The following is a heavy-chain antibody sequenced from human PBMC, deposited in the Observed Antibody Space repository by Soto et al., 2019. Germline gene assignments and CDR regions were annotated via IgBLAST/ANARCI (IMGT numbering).Heavy chain of an antibody. CDR1: GGSISRYY. J-gene: IGHJ6*02. D-gene: IGHD4-17*01. Sequence: QVQLQESGPGLVKHSETLSLTCTVSGGSISRYYWSWIGQPPGKGLEWIGYIYYSGSTNYNPSLKSRVTISVDTSKNQFSLKPSSVTAADTAVYYCARVSYGDYGYYYYGMDVWGQGTTVTVSS. CDR3: ARVSYGDYGYYYYGMDV. CDR2: IYYSGST. V-gene: IGHV4-59*08.